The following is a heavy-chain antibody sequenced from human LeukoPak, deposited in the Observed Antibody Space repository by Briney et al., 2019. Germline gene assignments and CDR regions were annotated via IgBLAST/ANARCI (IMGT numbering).Heavy chain of an antibody. J-gene: IGHJ4*02. D-gene: IGHD6-13*01. V-gene: IGHV4-59*12. CDR1: GGSISSYY. CDR2: IYYSGST. CDR3: ARISGRNRYSSRAFDY. Sequence: SETLSLTCTVSGGSISSYYWSWIRQPPGKGLEWIGYIYYSGSTYYNPSLKSRVTISVDTSKNQFSLKLSSVTAADTAVYYCARISGRNRYSSRAFDYWGQGTLVTVSS.